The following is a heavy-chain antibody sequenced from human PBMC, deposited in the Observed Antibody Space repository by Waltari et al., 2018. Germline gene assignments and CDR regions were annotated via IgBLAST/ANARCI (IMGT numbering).Heavy chain of an antibody. Sequence: EVQLVESGGGLVKPGGSLRLSCAASELTFSTFSVNWVRQAPGKVLGWVSSISRSGSNIYYADAVKGRFTISRDNAKKSLYLQMNSLRVEDTAVYYCARDPIGIAAAGTVGWFDPWGQGTLVTVSS. CDR1: ELTFSTFS. V-gene: IGHV3-21*01. D-gene: IGHD6-13*01. CDR3: ARDPIGIAAAGTVGWFDP. J-gene: IGHJ5*02. CDR2: ISRSGSNI.